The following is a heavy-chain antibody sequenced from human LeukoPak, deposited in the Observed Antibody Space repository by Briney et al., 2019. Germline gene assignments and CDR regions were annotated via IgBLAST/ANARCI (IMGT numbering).Heavy chain of an antibody. CDR3: ARRHSFGSPFEY. CDR1: GGSISSYY. Sequence: PSETLPLTCTVSGGSISSYYWSWIRQPPGKGLEWIGCVYHSGSANYNPSLKSRVTMSVDTSKNQFSLKLSSVTAADTAVYYCARRHSFGSPFEYWGQGTLVTVSS. V-gene: IGHV4-59*08. J-gene: IGHJ4*02. CDR2: VYHSGSA. D-gene: IGHD5-18*01.